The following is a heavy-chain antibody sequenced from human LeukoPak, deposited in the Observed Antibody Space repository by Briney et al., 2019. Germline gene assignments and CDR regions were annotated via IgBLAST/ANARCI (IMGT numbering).Heavy chain of an antibody. CDR2: IYYSGST. V-gene: IGHV4-30-4*01. D-gene: IGHD6-19*01. CDR1: GGSISSGDYY. J-gene: IGHJ4*02. CDR3: ANFGYSSGWSNY. Sequence: SQTLSLTCTVSGGSISSGDYYWSWIRQPPGKGLEWIGYIYYSGSTYYNPSLKSRVTISVDTSKNQFSLKLSSVTAADTAVYYCANFGYSSGWSNYWGQGTLVTVSS.